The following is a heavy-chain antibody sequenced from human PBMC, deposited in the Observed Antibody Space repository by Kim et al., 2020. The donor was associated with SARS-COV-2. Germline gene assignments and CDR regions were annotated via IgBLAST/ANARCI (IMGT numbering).Heavy chain of an antibody. CDR2: INHSGST. J-gene: IGHJ5*02. CDR3: ARGMAGRYCSGGSCYRRRRHANWFDP. Sequence: SETLSLTCAVYGGSFSGYYWSWIRQPPGKGLEWIGEINHSGSTNYNPSLKSRVTISVDTSKNQFSLKLSSVTAADTAVYYCARGMAGRYCSGGSCYRRRRHANWFDPWGQGTLVTVSS. D-gene: IGHD2-15*01. V-gene: IGHV4-34*01. CDR1: GGSFSGYY.